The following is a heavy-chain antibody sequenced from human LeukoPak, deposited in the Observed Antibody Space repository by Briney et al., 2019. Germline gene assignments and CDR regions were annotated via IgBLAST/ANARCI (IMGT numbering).Heavy chain of an antibody. CDR3: ASHPPMVRGPYYYYMDV. J-gene: IGHJ6*03. CDR2: IYSGGST. CDR1: GFTVSSNY. Sequence: GGSLRLSCAASGFTVSSNYMSWVRHAPGKGLEWGSVIYSGGSTYYADSVKGRFTISRDNSKNTLYLQMNSLRAEDTAVYYCASHPPMVRGPYYYYMDVRGKGTTVTVSS. V-gene: IGHV3-53*01. D-gene: IGHD3-10*01.